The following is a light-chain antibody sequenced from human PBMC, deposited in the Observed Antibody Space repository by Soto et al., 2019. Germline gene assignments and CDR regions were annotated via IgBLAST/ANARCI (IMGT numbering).Light chain of an antibody. J-gene: IGLJ2*01. Sequence: QSALTQPASVSGSPGQSITICCTGTSSDVGGYNYVSWYQQHPGKAPKLMIYEVSNRPSGVSNRFSGSKSGNTASLTISGLQAEDEADYYCSSYTSSSTLFGGGTKLTVL. V-gene: IGLV2-14*01. CDR1: SSDVGGYNY. CDR3: SSYTSSSTL. CDR2: EVS.